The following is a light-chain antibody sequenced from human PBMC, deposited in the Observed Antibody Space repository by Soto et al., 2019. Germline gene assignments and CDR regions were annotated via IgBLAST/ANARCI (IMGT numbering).Light chain of an antibody. V-gene: IGKV3-20*01. CDR2: GAS. CDR1: QTISSRY. CDR3: QHSGNSHGT. Sequence: VLAQSPGTLSLSPGERDTLSCRASQTISSRYLTWYQQKPGQVPRLLIYGASSRATGIPDRFSGSGSGTDFTLTISRLEPEDVAVYYCQHSGNSHGTFGQGTKVDIK. J-gene: IGKJ1*01.